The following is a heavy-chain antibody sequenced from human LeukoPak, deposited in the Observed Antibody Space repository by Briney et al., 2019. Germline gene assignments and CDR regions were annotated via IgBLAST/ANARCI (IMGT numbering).Heavy chain of an antibody. CDR2: MSKDGGDK. V-gene: IGHV3-30*14. Sequence: SGGSLRLSCAASGFTFSTYAMHWVRQAPGKGLESVALMSKDGGDKNYADSVKGRFTISRDNSKNTLYLQMNSLRAEDTAVYYCAREVAGTVDYWGQGTLVTVSS. CDR3: AREVAGTVDY. J-gene: IGHJ4*02. D-gene: IGHD6-19*01. CDR1: GFTFSTYA.